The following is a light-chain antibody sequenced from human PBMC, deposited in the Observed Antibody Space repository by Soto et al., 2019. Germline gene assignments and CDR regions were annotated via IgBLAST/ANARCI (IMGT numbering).Light chain of an antibody. CDR3: CSYAGTSSFVL. CDR1: RTDVGSYDL. CDR2: EVT. J-gene: IGLJ2*01. V-gene: IGLV2-23*02. Sequence: QSALTQPASVSGSPGQSITISCTGTRTDVGSYDLVSWYQQLPGKVPKLVIYEVTKRPSGVSNRFSGSKSGNTASLTISGLQAEDEADYYGCSYAGTSSFVLFGGGTKLTV.